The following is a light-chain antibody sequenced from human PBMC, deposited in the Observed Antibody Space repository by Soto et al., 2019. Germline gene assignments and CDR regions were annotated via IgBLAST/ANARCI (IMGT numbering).Light chain of an antibody. CDR2: DAS. J-gene: IGKJ1*01. V-gene: IGKV1-5*01. Sequence: DIVMTQSPDSLSASVGDRVTITCRASQTISTWLAWYQQKPGKAPKLLIYDASTLESGVPSRFSGGGSGTECTLTISSLQPDDFATYYCQHYIGYSTWTFGQGTKVEIK. CDR1: QTISTW. CDR3: QHYIGYSTWT.